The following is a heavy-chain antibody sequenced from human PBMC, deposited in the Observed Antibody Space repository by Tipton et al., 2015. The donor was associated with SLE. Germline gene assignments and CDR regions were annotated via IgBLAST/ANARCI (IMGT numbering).Heavy chain of an antibody. J-gene: IGHJ5*01. Sequence: TLSLTCAVSGGSVSFGTYFWSWIRQPAGKGLEWIGRIYSGGSTNYNPSLASRVTMSLDTPKNQFSLTLSSVTAADTAVYYCAREGYYDFWSGPDSWGQGTLVTVSS. D-gene: IGHD3-3*01. CDR2: IYSGGST. CDR3: AREGYYDFWSGPDS. V-gene: IGHV4-61*02. CDR1: GGSVSFGTYF.